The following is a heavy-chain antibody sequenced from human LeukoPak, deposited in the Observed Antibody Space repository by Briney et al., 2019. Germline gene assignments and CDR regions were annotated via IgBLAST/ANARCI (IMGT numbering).Heavy chain of an antibody. Sequence: GESLRLSCAASGFTFSSYWMNWARQAPGKGLEWVASINHNGNVNYYVDSVKGRFTISRDNAKNSLYLQMSNLRAEDTAVYFCARGGGLDVWGQGATVTVSS. CDR1: GFTFSSYW. CDR2: INHNGNVN. D-gene: IGHD3-16*01. CDR3: ARGGGLDV. J-gene: IGHJ6*02. V-gene: IGHV3-7*03.